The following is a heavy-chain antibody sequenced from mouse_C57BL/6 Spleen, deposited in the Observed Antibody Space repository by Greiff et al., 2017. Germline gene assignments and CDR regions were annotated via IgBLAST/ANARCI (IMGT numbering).Heavy chain of an antibody. CDR1: GYSFTDYN. V-gene: IGHV1-39*01. D-gene: IGHD2-3*01. J-gene: IGHJ1*03. Sequence: VHVKQSGPELVKPGASVKISCKASGYSFTDYNMNWVKQSNGKSLEWIGVINPNYGTTSYNQKFKGKATLTVDQSSSTAYMQLNSLTSEDSAVYYCARAKSYDGYFLWYFDVWGTGTTVTVAS. CDR3: ARAKSYDGYFLWYFDV. CDR2: INPNYGTT.